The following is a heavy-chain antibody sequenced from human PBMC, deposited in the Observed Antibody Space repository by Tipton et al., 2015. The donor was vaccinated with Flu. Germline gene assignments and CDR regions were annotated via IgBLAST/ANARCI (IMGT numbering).Heavy chain of an antibody. J-gene: IGHJ4*02. CDR1: GGSISNYY. CDR3: ATEYRGGGNRYYFDY. V-gene: IGHV4-59*01. D-gene: IGHD4-23*01. CDR2: IFYSGNA. Sequence: TLSLTCTVSGGSISNYYWSWIRQPPGKGLEWIGNIFYSGNAHYSPSLKSRVTISVDTSNNHFSLKLSSVTAADTAVYYCATEYRGGGNRYYFDYWGQGTLVTVSS.